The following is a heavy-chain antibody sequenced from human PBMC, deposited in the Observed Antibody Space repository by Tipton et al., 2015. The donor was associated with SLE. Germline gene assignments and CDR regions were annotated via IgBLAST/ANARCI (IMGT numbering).Heavy chain of an antibody. J-gene: IGHJ4*02. CDR1: GGSISSYY. D-gene: IGHD1-7*01. CDR2: IYTNANT. CDR3: ARVLTGTSTFDY. Sequence: TLSLTCTVSGGSISSYYWSWIRQPAGGGLEWIGRIYTNANTNYNPSLKSRVTMSVDTSKDHFSLKLISVTAADTAVYYCARVLTGTSTFDYWGQGTLVTVSS. V-gene: IGHV4-4*07.